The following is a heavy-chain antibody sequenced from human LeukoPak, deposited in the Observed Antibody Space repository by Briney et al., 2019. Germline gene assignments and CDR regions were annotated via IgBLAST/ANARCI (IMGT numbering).Heavy chain of an antibody. CDR3: AKDHLTKPSGVLLQGLCDY. Sequence: GGSLRLSCAASGFTFTNYWMHWVRQAPGKGLVWVSRVLTDGSRISYADSVKGRFTISRDNSKNTLYLQMNSLRAEDTAVYYCAKDHLTKPSGVLLQGLCDYWGQGTLVTVSS. V-gene: IGHV3-74*01. J-gene: IGHJ4*02. CDR1: GFTFTNYW. D-gene: IGHD3-10*01. CDR2: VLTDGSRI.